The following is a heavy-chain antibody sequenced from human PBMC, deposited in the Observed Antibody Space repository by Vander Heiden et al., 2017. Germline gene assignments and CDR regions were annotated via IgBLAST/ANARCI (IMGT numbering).Heavy chain of an antibody. CDR1: GFTFSSYS. V-gene: IGHV3-21*01. Sequence: ESGGGLVKPGGSLRLSYAASGFTFSSYSMNWVRQAPGKGLEWVSSISSSSSYIYYADSVKGRFTISRDNAKNSLYLQMNSLRAEDTAVYYCASTLRGYSYGGFDYWGQGTLVTVSS. CDR2: ISSSSSYI. J-gene: IGHJ4*02. CDR3: ASTLRGYSYGGFDY. D-gene: IGHD5-18*01.